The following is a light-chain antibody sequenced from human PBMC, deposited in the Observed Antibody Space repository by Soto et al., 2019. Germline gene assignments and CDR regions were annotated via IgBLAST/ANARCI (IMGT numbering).Light chain of an antibody. V-gene: IGLV2-14*03. CDR3: SSYTSSAPGVL. CDR2: DVS. Sequence: QAVVTQPASVSGSPGQSITISCSGTSSDVGGSDYVSWYQQHPGEAPKLMIYDVSYRPSGISNRFSGSKSGNTASLTISGLQAEDEADYFCSSYTSSAPGVLFGGGTKVTVL. CDR1: SSDVGGSDY. J-gene: IGLJ2*01.